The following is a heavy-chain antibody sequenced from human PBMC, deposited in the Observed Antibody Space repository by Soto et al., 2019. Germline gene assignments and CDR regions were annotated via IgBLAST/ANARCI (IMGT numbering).Heavy chain of an antibody. CDR3: ARDRDDAFDI. CDR1: GGSISSSSYY. J-gene: IGHJ3*02. Sequence: SETLSLTCTVSGGSISSSSYYWGWIRQPPGKGLEWIGYIYYSGSTNYNPSLKSRVTISVDTSKNQFSLKLSSVTAADTAVYYCARDRDDAFDIWGQGTMVTVSS. CDR2: IYYSGST. D-gene: IGHD3-10*01. V-gene: IGHV4-39*07.